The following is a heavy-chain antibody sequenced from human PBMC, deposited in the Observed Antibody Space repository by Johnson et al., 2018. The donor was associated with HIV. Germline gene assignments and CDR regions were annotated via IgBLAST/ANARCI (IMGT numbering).Heavy chain of an antibody. CDR3: AKEGLRSSLGSGDAFDI. V-gene: IGHV3-66*02. Sequence: VQLVESGGGLVKPGGSLRLSCAASGFTVSSNYMSWVRQAPGKGPEWVSVIYSGGSTYYADSVTGRFTISRDNSKNTLYLQMNSLTTEDTAVYYCAKEGLRSSLGSGDAFDIWGQGTMVTVSS. CDR2: IYSGGST. J-gene: IGHJ3*02. CDR1: GFTVSSNY. D-gene: IGHD6-13*01.